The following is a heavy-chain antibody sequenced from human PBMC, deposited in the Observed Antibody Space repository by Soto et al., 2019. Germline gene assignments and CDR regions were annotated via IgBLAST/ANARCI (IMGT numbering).Heavy chain of an antibody. CDR1: GGPVRDAYSY. J-gene: IGHJ3*02. CDR2: LSYTGST. CDR3: ARELEGGVFDI. D-gene: IGHD2-8*02. Sequence: SETLSLTCTVSGGPVRDAYSYWTWIRQPPGKGLEWMGYLSYTGSTYYNPSLRNRATISVDESSNHLSLRLSPVTAADTAVYYCARELEGGVFDIWGRGTLVTVSS. V-gene: IGHV4-30-4*01.